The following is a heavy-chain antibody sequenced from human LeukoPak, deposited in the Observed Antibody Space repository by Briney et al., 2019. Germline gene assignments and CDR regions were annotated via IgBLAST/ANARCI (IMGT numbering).Heavy chain of an antibody. CDR1: GFTFSSYA. V-gene: IGHV3-23*01. D-gene: IGHD2-8*02. CDR3: ATYRQVLLPFES. CDR2: IFPSGGEI. J-gene: IGHJ4*02. Sequence: GRSLRLSCAASGFTFSSYAMHWVRQPPGKGQEWVSSIFPSGGEIHYADSVRGRFTISRDNSKSTLSLQMNSLRAEDTAIYYCATYRQVLLPFESWGQGTLVTVSS.